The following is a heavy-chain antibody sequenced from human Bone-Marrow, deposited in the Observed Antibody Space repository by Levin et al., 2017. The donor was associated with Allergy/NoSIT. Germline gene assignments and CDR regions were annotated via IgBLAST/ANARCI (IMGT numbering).Heavy chain of an antibody. V-gene: IGHV3-23*01. Sequence: PGGSLRLSCAASGFIFSNYAMNWVRQAPGKGLEWVSQISGSGGNTHYADSVKGRFTFSRDNSKNTLYLQMNSLRAEDTAVYYCAGYDTSAYNSPCDYWGQGTLVTVSS. CDR3: AGYDTSAYNSPCDY. CDR2: ISGSGGNT. CDR1: GFIFSNYA. D-gene: IGHD3-22*01. J-gene: IGHJ4*02.